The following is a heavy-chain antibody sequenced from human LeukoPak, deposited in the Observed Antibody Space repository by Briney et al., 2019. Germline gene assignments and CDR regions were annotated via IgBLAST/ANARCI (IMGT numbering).Heavy chain of an antibody. Sequence: PSETLSLTCAVYGGSFSGVYWNWIRQPPRKGLEWVGYIHTSGSTSFNASLRSRLTFSIDTSKNQVSLRLSSVTATDTAVYYCARRRGGWGEGEFDYWGQGTPVTVST. J-gene: IGHJ4*02. CDR1: GGSFSGVY. CDR3: ARRRGGWGEGEFDY. CDR2: IHTSGST. D-gene: IGHD3-16*01. V-gene: IGHV4-4*09.